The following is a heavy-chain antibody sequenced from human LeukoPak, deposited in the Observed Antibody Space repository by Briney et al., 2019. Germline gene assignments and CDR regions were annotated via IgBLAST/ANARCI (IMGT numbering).Heavy chain of an antibody. D-gene: IGHD1-26*01. CDR3: ATAGARDAFDI. V-gene: IGHV1-24*01. J-gene: IGHJ3*02. Sequence: EASVKVSCKVSGYTLTELSMHWVRQAPGKGLEWMGGFDPEDGETIYAQKFQGRVTMTEDTSTDTAYMVLSSLRPEDTAVYYCATAGARDAFDIWGQGTMVTVSS. CDR1: GYTLTELS. CDR2: FDPEDGET.